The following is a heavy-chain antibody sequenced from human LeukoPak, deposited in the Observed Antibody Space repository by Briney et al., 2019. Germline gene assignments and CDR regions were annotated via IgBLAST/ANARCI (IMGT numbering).Heavy chain of an antibody. CDR2: INTTADT. Sequence: PGGSLRLSCAASGFAFSNYDMLWVRQTTGKGLEWVSAINTTADTYYPDSVKGRFTISREDAKNSLYLQMNSLRVGDTAVYYCVRAPPGTGWLIDHWGQGTQVAVSS. D-gene: IGHD6-19*01. V-gene: IGHV3-13*04. CDR1: GFAFSNYD. CDR3: VRAPPGTGWLIDH. J-gene: IGHJ4*02.